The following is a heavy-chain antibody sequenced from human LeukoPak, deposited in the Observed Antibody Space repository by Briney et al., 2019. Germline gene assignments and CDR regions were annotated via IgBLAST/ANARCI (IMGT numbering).Heavy chain of an antibody. D-gene: IGHD3-3*01. CDR2: INSDGSST. Sequence: GGSLRLSCAASGFTFSSYWMHWVRQAPGKGLVWVSRINSDGSSTSYADSVKGRFTISRDNAKNTLYLQMNSLRAEDTAVYYCARKSGPPYYYYGMDVWGQGTTVTVSS. CDR3: ARKSGPPYYYYGMDV. V-gene: IGHV3-74*01. CDR1: GFTFSSYW. J-gene: IGHJ6*02.